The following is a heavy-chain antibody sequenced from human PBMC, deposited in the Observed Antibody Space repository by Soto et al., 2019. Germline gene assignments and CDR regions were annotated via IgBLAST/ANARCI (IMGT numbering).Heavy chain of an antibody. V-gene: IGHV3-48*03. J-gene: IGHJ3*02. Sequence: GGSLRLSCAASGFTFSSYEMNWVRQAPGKGLEWVSYISSSGSTIYYADSVKGRFTISRDNAKNSLYLQMNSLRAEDTAGYYCARGRAGDAFDIWGQGTMVTVSS. D-gene: IGHD6-19*01. CDR2: ISSSGSTI. CDR3: ARGRAGDAFDI. CDR1: GFTFSSYE.